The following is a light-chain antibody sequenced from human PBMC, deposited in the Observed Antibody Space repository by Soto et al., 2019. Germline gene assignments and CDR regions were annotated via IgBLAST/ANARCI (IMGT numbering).Light chain of an antibody. CDR1: QSISSS. Sequence: DIQMTQSPSSLSASVGDRVTITCRASQSISSSYNWYRQKTGKAPKLLIYAASSLQSGVPSRFSGSGSGTDVTLTISSLQPEDFATYYCQQSYSTPPRPFGQGTKVDIK. CDR3: QQSYSTPPRP. V-gene: IGKV1-39*01. CDR2: AAS. J-gene: IGKJ1*01.